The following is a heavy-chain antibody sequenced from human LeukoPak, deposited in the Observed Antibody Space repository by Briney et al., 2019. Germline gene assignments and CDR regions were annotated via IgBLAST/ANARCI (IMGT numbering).Heavy chain of an antibody. J-gene: IGHJ4*02. V-gene: IGHV3-74*01. CDR3: ARGWFYFDY. D-gene: IGHD3-10*01. Sequence: GGSLRLSCVDSGFTFSSSWMHWVRQVPGKGLVWVSRINSDGSSTSYVDSVKGRFTISRDNAKNTLYLQMSSLRAEDTAVYYCARGWFYFDYWGQATLVTVSS. CDR2: INSDGSST. CDR1: GFTFSSSW.